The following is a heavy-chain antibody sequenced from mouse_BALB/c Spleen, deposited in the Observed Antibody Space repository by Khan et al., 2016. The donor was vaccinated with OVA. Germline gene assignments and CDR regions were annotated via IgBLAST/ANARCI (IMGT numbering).Heavy chain of an antibody. V-gene: IGHV2-6-7*01. D-gene: IGHD1-2*01. CDR1: GFSLTDYG. CDR2: IWGDGST. J-gene: IGHJ3*01. CDR3: ARELRLGGFAY. Sequence: VQLQESGPGLVAPSQNLSITCTVSGFSLTDYGVNWVRQPPGKGLEWLGMIWGDGSTDYNSALKSRLSISKDNSKSQVFLKMNSLQTDDTASFYCARELRLGGFAYWGQGTLVTVSA.